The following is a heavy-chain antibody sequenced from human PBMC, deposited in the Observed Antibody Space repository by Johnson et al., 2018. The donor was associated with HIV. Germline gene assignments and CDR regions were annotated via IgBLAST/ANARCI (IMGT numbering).Heavy chain of an antibody. CDR2: ISGSGGST. Sequence: VQLVESGGGVVQPGRSLRLSCAASGFNFSTHAMSWVRQAPGKGLEWVSGISGSGGSTYYADSVTGRFTISRDNSKNTLYLQMNSLRAEDTAVYYCGKGKFTMKVVIFIDMWGQGTMVTVSS. CDR1: GFNFSTHA. D-gene: IGHD3-22*01. J-gene: IGHJ3*02. V-gene: IGHV3-23*04. CDR3: GKGKFTMKVVIFIDM.